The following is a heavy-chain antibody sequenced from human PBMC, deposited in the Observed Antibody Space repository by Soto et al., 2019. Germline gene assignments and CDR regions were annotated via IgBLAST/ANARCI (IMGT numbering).Heavy chain of an antibody. CDR2: ISDSGGST. D-gene: IGHD6-19*01. J-gene: IGHJ5*02. Sequence: EVQLLESGGGLVQPGGSLRLSCAASGFTFSSYGLNWVRQAPGKGLEWVSVISDSGGSTYYADYVKGRFTISRDNSKNTLSLQMSSLRAEDTALYYCGGISVGSWGQGTLVTVSS. V-gene: IGHV3-23*01. CDR3: GGISVGS. CDR1: GFTFSSYG.